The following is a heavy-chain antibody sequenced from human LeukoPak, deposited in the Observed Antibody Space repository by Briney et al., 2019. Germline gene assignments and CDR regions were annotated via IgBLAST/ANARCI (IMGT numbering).Heavy chain of an antibody. CDR2: ISWNRSSI. Sequence: GSLRLYCAASGFTLDDYALHWVRQAPGKGPGWVSGISWNRSSIGYADSVKGRLNIARYNAKSSLYLQMNSLRAEDTALYYCAKGSFGSGSYFVDYWGQGTLVTVSS. J-gene: IGHJ4*02. CDR1: GFTLDDYA. D-gene: IGHD3-10*01. V-gene: IGHV3-9*01. CDR3: AKGSFGSGSYFVDY.